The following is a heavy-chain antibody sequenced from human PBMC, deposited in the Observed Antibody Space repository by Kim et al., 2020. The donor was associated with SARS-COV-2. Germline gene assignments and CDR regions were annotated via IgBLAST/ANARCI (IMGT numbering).Heavy chain of an antibody. CDR1: GGSISSYY. CDR2: IYYSGST. Sequence: SETLSLTCTVSGGSISSYYWSWIRQPPGKGLEWIGYIYYSGSTNYNPSLKSRVTISVDTSKNQFSLKLSSVTAADTAVYYCARGGRWFGELSEYWGQGTLVTVSS. V-gene: IGHV4-59*01. D-gene: IGHD3-10*01. CDR3: ARGGRWFGELSEY. J-gene: IGHJ4*02.